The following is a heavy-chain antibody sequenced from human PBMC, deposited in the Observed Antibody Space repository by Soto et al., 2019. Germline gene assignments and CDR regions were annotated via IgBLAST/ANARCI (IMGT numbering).Heavy chain of an antibody. V-gene: IGHV1-3*01. CDR3: ARDVPRDGYNRGNKPNYFDY. J-gene: IGHJ4*02. CDR2: INAGNGNT. CDR1: GYTFTSYA. Sequence: ASVKVSCQASGYTFTSYAMHWVRQAPGQRLEWMGWINAGNGNTKYSQKFQGRVTITRDTSASTAYMELSSLRSEDTAVYYCARDVPRDGYNRGNKPNYFDYWGQGTLVTVSS. D-gene: IGHD3-10*01.